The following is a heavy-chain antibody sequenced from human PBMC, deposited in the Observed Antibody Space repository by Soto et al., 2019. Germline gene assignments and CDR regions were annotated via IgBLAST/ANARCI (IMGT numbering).Heavy chain of an antibody. Sequence: QLQLQESGPGLVEPSETLSLTCTVSGGSISSDNYYWGRIRQTPGKGLEWIGSIFYSGTTYYNPSLKSRVTISIDTAKNLFSVRLKFETAADTAVYYCAIKGGHQPRYYYFLDVWGKGTTVIVSS. D-gene: IGHD3-16*01. V-gene: IGHV4-39*01. CDR3: AIKGGHQPRYYYFLDV. CDR1: GGSISSDNYY. CDR2: IFYSGTT. J-gene: IGHJ6*03.